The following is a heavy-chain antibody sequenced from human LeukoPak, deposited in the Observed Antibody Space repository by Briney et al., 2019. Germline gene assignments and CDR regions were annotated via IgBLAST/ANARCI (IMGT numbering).Heavy chain of an antibody. J-gene: IGHJ4*02. CDR2: IYYSGST. D-gene: IGHD3-3*01. CDR1: GGSISSYY. V-gene: IGHV4-59*01. Sequence: PSETLSLICTVSGGSISSYYWSWIRQPPGKGLEWIGYIYYSGSTNYNPSLKSRVTISVDTSKNQFSLKLSSVTAADTAVYYCASYDFWSGYHDWGQGTLVTVSS. CDR3: ASYDFWSGYHD.